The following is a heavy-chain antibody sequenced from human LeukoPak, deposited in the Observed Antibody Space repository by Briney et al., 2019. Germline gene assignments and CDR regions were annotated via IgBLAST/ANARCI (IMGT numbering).Heavy chain of an antibody. CDR2: IYYSEST. CDR3: ARHISGATKELSAFDI. Sequence: PSETLSLTCTVSGGSISSGDYYWSWIRQPPGKGLEWIGYIYYSESTKYNPSLKSRLTISVDTSKNQFSLRLTSVTAADTAVYYCARHISGATKELSAFDIWGQGTMVNVSS. J-gene: IGHJ3*02. V-gene: IGHV4-61*08. D-gene: IGHD1-20*01. CDR1: GGSISSGDYY.